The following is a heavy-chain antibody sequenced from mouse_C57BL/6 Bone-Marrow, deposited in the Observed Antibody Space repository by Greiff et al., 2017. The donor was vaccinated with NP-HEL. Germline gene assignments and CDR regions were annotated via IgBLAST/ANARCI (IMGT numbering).Heavy chain of an antibody. CDR1: GFTFSDYG. J-gene: IGHJ1*03. V-gene: IGHV5-17*01. CDR3: ARTWYFDV. Sequence: EVKLMESGGGLVKPGGSLKLSCAASGFTFSDYGMHWVRQAPETGLEWVAYISSGSSTIYYADNVKGRFTISRDNAKNTLFLQMTCRRSEDTASDYGARTWYFDVWGTGTTVTVSS. CDR2: ISSGSSTI.